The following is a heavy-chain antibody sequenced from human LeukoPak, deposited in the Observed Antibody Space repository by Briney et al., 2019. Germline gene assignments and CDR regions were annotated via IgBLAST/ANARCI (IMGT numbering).Heavy chain of an antibody. V-gene: IGHV3-30*02. D-gene: IGHD6-6*01. CDR2: IRDDGSDK. CDR3: AKDRQLSRSSPYYYYMDV. CDR1: GFTFTNYG. Sequence: GGSLRLSCAASGFTFTNYGIHWVRQAPGQGLEGVAFIRDDGSDKYYAGSVKGLFTISRDNSKNTLYLKINSLTAEDTAVYYGAKDRQLSRSSPYYYYMDVWGKGTTVTVSS. J-gene: IGHJ6*03.